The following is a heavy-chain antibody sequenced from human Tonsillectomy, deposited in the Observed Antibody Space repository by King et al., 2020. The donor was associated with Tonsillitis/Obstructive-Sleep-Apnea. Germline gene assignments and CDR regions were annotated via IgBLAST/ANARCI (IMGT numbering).Heavy chain of an antibody. CDR1: GFTFSSYA. CDR3: AKGGACSSTSCSSSSIDY. V-gene: IGHV3-23*04. CDR2: ISGSGGST. D-gene: IGHD2-2*01. J-gene: IGHJ4*02. Sequence: DVQLVESGEGLLQPGGSLRLSCAASGFTFSSYAMSWVRQAPGKGLEWVSGISGSGGSTYYADSVEGRFTISRDNSKNTLYLQMNSLRAEDTAVYYCAKGGACSSTSCSSSSIDYWGQGALVTVSS.